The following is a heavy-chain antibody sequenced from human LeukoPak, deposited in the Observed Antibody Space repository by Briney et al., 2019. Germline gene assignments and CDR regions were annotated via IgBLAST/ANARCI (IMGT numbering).Heavy chain of an antibody. Sequence: PGGSLRLSCAASGFTFSNYGMHWVRQAPGKGLEWVAIIWYDGSNKYYADSVKGRFTISRDNSKNTLYLQMNSLRAEDTAVYYCARDGGYGGNPNDAFGMWGQGTMVTVSS. D-gene: IGHD4-23*01. CDR3: ARDGGYGGNPNDAFGM. CDR1: GFTFSNYG. CDR2: IWYDGSNK. V-gene: IGHV3-33*01. J-gene: IGHJ3*02.